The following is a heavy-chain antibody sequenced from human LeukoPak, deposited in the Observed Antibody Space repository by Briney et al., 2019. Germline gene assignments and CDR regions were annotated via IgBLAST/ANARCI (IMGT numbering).Heavy chain of an antibody. V-gene: IGHV3-48*03. CDR3: ARDLRGYFDWEVAFDI. Sequence: GGSLRLSCAASGFTFSSYEMSWVRQAPGKGLEWVSYISSSGSTIYYADSVKGRFTISRDNAKNSLYLQMNSLSAEDTAVYYCARDLRGYFDWEVAFDIWGQGTMVTVSS. J-gene: IGHJ3*02. CDR2: ISSSGSTI. CDR1: GFTFSSYE. D-gene: IGHD3-9*01.